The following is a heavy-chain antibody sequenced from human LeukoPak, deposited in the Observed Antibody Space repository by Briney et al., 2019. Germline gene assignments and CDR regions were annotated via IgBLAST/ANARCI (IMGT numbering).Heavy chain of an antibody. CDR3: ARGEAAVAYRIKFDY. Sequence: LPGGSLRLSCAASGFTFSSYAMSWVRQAPGKGLEWVSAISGSGGSTYYADSVKGRFTISRDNSKNTLYLQMNSLRAEDTAVYYCARGEAAVAYRIKFDYWGQGTLVTVSS. V-gene: IGHV3-23*01. CDR1: GFTFSSYA. CDR2: ISGSGGST. J-gene: IGHJ4*02. D-gene: IGHD6-19*01.